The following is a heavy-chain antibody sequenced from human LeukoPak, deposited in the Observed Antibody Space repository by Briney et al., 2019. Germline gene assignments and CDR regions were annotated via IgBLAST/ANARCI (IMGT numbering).Heavy chain of an antibody. CDR2: ISSDGSYT. V-gene: IGHV3-74*01. Sequence: GGSLRLSCAASGFTLSTYWMHWVRQAPGKGLVWVSYISSDGSYTSYADSVKGRITISRDNAKNSLYLQMNSLRAEDTAVYYCARSLRQLYDYWGQGTLVTVSS. J-gene: IGHJ4*02. CDR1: GFTLSTYW. CDR3: ARSLRQLYDY. D-gene: IGHD6-13*01.